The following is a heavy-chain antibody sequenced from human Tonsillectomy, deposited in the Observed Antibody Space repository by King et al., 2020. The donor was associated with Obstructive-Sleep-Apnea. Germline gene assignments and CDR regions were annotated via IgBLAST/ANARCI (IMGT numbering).Heavy chain of an antibody. Sequence: VQLVESGGGLVKPGGSLRLSCVVSGFTFSNAWMSWVRQAPGKGLEWVGRIKRKIDGETTDYAAPVNGRFTISRDDSKNTLYLQMNSLKIEDTAVYYCIRRPDYWGQGTLVIVSS. V-gene: IGHV3-15*01. CDR3: IRRPDY. CDR2: IKRKIDGETT. CDR1: GFTFSNAW. J-gene: IGHJ4*02.